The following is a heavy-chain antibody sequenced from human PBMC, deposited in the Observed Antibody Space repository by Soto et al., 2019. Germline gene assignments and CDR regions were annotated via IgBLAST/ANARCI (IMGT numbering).Heavy chain of an antibody. CDR2: INHSGST. CDR1: GGSFSGYY. CDR3: ARGKYYYGSGSSLYFDY. Sequence: SETLSLTCAVYGGSFSGYYWSWIRQPPGKGLEWIGEINHSGSTNYNPSLKSRVTISVDTSKNQFSLKLSSVTAADTAVYYCARGKYYYGSGSSLYFDYWGQGTLVTVSS. V-gene: IGHV4-34*01. J-gene: IGHJ4*02. D-gene: IGHD3-10*01.